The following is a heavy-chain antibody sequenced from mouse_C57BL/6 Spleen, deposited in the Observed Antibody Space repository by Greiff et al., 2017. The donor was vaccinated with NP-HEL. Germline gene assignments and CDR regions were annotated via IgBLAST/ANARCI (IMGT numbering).Heavy chain of an antibody. D-gene: IGHD1-1*01. CDR2: ISNGGGST. J-gene: IGHJ4*01. Sequence: EVKLMESGGGLVQPGGSLKLSCAASGFTFSDYYMYWVRQTPEKRLEWVAYISNGGGSTYYPDTVKGRFTISRDNAKNTLYLQMSRLKSEDTAMYYCARPVTTVVPYAMDYWGQGTSVTVSS. CDR3: ARPVTTVVPYAMDY. CDR1: GFTFSDYY. V-gene: IGHV5-12*01.